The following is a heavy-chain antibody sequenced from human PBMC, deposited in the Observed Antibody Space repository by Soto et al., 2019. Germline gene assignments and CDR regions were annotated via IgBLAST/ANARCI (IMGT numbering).Heavy chain of an antibody. Sequence: SETLSLTCTVSGGSISSGGYYWSWIRQHPGKGLEWIGYIYHSGSTYYNPSLKSRVTISVDRSKNQFSLKLSSVTAADTAVYYCARWTTTYYDILTGYYTGNWFDPWGQGTLVTVSS. J-gene: IGHJ5*02. D-gene: IGHD3-9*01. CDR1: GGSISSGGYY. V-gene: IGHV4-30-2*01. CDR2: IYHSGST. CDR3: ARWTTTYYDILTGYYTGNWFDP.